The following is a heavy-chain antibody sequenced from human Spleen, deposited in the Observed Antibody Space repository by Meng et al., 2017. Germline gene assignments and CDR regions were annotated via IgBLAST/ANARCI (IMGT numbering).Heavy chain of an antibody. D-gene: IGHD4-17*01. CDR2: ISHSGST. J-gene: IGHJ5*02. CDR1: GGSFSGYY. V-gene: IGHV4-34*01. Sequence: GPAQQWAAGLLKPSEPLSLTCAVYGGSFSGYYWSWIRQPPGKGLEWIGEISHSGSTNYSPSLKNRVTISLDTSKNQFSLKLSSVTAADTAVYYCARGGSTVTNWFDPWGQGTLVTVSS. CDR3: ARGGSTVTNWFDP.